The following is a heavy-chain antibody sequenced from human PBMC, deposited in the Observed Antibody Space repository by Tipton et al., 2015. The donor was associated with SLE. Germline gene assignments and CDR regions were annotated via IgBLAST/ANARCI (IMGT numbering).Heavy chain of an antibody. V-gene: IGHV4-4*08. CDR3: ARVGYCGGDCP. Sequence: LRLSCTVSGVSISSYYWSWIRQPPGRGLEWIGYIYTSGSTNYNPSLKSRVTISVDTSKNQFSLKLTSVTAADTAVYYCARVGYCGGDCPWGQGTLVTVS. CDR1: GVSISSYY. J-gene: IGHJ5*02. D-gene: IGHD2-21*01. CDR2: IYTSGST.